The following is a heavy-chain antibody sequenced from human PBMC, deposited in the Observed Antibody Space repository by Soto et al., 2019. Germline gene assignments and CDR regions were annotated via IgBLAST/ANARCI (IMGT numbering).Heavy chain of an antibody. D-gene: IGHD2-2*01. CDR2: IYYSGST. CDR3: ARAPYVPAAAYFDY. CDR1: GGSISSYY. Sequence: SKTLSLTCPVSGGSISSYYWSWIRQPPGKGLEWIGYIYYSGSTNYNPSLKSRVTISVDTSKNQFSLKLSSVTAADTAVYYCARAPYVPAAAYFDYWGQGTLVTVSS. V-gene: IGHV4-59*01. J-gene: IGHJ4*02.